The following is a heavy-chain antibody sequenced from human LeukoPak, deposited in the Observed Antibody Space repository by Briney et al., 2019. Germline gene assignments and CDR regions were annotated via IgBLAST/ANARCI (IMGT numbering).Heavy chain of an antibody. CDR3: ARDNYDILTGYHHFNC. D-gene: IGHD3-9*01. V-gene: IGHV1-2*06. CDR2: INPNNGGT. CDR1: GDTFTAYY. J-gene: IGHJ4*02. Sequence: GASVKVSCKASGDTFTAYYMHWVRQAPGQGLEWMGRINPNNGGTNYAQKFQGRVTMTRDTSISTAYMDLSRLRSDDTAVYYCARDNYDILTGYHHFNCWGQGTLVTVSS.